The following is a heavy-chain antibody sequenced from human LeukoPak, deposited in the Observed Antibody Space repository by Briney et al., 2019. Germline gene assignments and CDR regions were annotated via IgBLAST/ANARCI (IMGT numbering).Heavy chain of an antibody. CDR1: GFTVSSNY. V-gene: IGHV3-53*01. CDR3: ARSFLGELSFALDY. Sequence: GGSLRLSCAASGFTVSSNYMSWVRQAPGKGLEWVSFIYSGGSKIYAAPVEGRLTISTDNSKNTLSFPINSLRAEGTAVYYCARSFLGELSFALDYWGGGSVVSVSS. CDR2: IYSGGSK. J-gene: IGHJ4*02. D-gene: IGHD3-16*02.